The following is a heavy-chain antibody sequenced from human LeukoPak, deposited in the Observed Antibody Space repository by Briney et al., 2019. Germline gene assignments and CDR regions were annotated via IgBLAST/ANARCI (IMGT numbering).Heavy chain of an antibody. CDR3: AKDGAQYSSGPECDP. D-gene: IGHD6-19*01. V-gene: IGHV3-23*01. CDR1: GLHFSGTA. Sequence: PGGSLRLSCAASGLHFSGTAMRWVRQAPGKGLEWVSAISHDGMNAYYADSVKGRFTISSDNSQKTVSLEMSSLTAADTGVYYCAKDGAQYSSGPECDPRGQGALVTVSP. J-gene: IGHJ5*02. CDR2: ISHDGMNA.